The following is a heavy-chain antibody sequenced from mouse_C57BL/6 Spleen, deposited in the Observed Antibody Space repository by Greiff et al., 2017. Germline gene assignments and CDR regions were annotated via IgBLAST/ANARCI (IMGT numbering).Heavy chain of an antibody. D-gene: IGHD2-1*01. J-gene: IGHJ1*03. V-gene: IGHV1-54*01. Sequence: QVQLQQSGAELVRPGTSVKVSCKASGYAFTNYLIEWVKQRPGQGLEWIGVINPGSGGTNYNEKFKGKATLTADKSSSTAYMQLSSLTSEDSAVYFCARGSIYYGNYEWYFDVWGTGTTVTVSS. CDR1: GYAFTNYL. CDR2: INPGSGGT. CDR3: ARGSIYYGNYEWYFDV.